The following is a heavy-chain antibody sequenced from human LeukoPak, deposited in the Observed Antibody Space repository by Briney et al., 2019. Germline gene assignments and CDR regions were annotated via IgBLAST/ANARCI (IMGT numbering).Heavy chain of an antibody. CDR2: ISYDEANI. V-gene: IGHV3-30*03. D-gene: IGHD6-25*01. J-gene: IGHJ4*02. CDR3: SSATSMTTITTDH. Sequence: GGTLSLSCAASGLTFGDYGMHWLRQAPGEGLEGLAVISYDEANIYYADSVNGRLTISRDNSKNTVFLQMNSLRVEDTAIYYCSSATSMTTITTDHWGQGTLVTVSS. CDR1: GLTFGDYG.